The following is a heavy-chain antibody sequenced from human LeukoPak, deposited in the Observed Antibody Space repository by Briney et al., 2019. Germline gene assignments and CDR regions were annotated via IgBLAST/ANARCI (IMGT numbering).Heavy chain of an antibody. CDR1: GYTFTSYY. D-gene: IGHD5-18*01. V-gene: IGHV1-46*01. CDR2: INPSGGST. Sequence: ASVKVSCKASGYTFTSYYMHWVRQAPGQGLEWMGIINPSGGSTSYAQKFQGRVTITRDTSTSTVYMELSSLRSEDTAVYYCARATPNRGYSYGEVDYFDYWGQGTLVTVSS. J-gene: IGHJ4*02. CDR3: ARATPNRGYSYGEVDYFDY.